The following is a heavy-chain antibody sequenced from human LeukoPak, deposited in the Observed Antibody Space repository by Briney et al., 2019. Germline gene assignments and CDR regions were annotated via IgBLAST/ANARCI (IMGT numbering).Heavy chain of an antibody. D-gene: IGHD3-10*01. CDR2: IHTSGST. CDR3: AREGWNYYGSGSLYYYYMDV. V-gene: IGHV4-4*07. J-gene: IGHJ6*03. CDR1: GGSISSYY. Sequence: SETLSLTCTVSGGSISSYYWSWIRQPAGKGLEWIGRIHTSGSTNYNPSLKSRVTMSVDTSKNQFSLKLSSVTAADTAVYYCAREGWNYYGSGSLYYYYMDVWGKGTTVTVSS.